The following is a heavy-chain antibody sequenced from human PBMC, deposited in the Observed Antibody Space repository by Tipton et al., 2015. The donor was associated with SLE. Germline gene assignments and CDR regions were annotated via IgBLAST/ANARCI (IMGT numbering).Heavy chain of an antibody. CDR2: IYTSGST. CDR3: ARDQAVAGSHYFDY. CDR1: GGSISNYY. J-gene: IGHJ4*02. V-gene: IGHV4-4*07. Sequence: LRLSCTVSGGSISNYYWSWIRQPAGKGLEWIGRIYTSGSTNYNPALKSRVTISVDTSKNQFSRKLSSVTAADTAGYYWARDQAVAGSHYFDYWGQGTLVTVSS. D-gene: IGHD6-19*01.